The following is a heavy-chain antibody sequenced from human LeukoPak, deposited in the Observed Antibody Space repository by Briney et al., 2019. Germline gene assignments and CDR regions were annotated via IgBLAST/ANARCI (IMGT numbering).Heavy chain of an antibody. CDR2: INTDGSST. CDR1: GFTFSSYW. D-gene: IGHD6-13*01. J-gene: IGHJ4*02. Sequence: GGSLRLSCAASGFTFSSYWMHWVRQAPGKGLVWVSRINTDGSSTSYADSVKGRFTISRDNAKNTLYLQMNSLRAEDTAVYYCARGPYSSSWFVFEYWGQGTLVTVSS. CDR3: ARGPYSSSWFVFEY. V-gene: IGHV3-74*01.